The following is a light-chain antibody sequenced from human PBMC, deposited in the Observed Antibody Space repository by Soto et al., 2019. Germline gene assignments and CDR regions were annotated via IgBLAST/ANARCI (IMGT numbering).Light chain of an antibody. J-gene: IGKJ1*01. CDR1: QGISNH. CDR2: AAS. V-gene: IGKV1-27*01. Sequence: DIQMTQSPSSLSASVGDRDTITCRASQGISNHLAWYQQKPGKVPKILIYAASTLVSGVPSRFSGSGSGTDFTLTISSLQPEDFATYYCQRYSNAPWTFGQGTKVESK. CDR3: QRYSNAPWT.